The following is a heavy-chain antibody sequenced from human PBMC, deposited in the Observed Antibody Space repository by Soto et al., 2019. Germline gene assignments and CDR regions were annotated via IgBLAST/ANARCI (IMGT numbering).Heavy chain of an antibody. J-gene: IGHJ4*02. D-gene: IGHD1-26*01. CDR2: IWYDGSNK. Sequence: QVQLVESGGGVGQPGRSLRLSCGASGFTFSSYGMHWVRQAPGKGLEWVAGIWYDGSNKYYADSVKGRFTTSRDNSKNTLYLQMNSLRAEDTTVYYCARVGDSYTTGAVGFDYWGQGTLVTVSS. CDR1: GFTFSSYG. V-gene: IGHV3-33*01. CDR3: ARVGDSYTTGAVGFDY.